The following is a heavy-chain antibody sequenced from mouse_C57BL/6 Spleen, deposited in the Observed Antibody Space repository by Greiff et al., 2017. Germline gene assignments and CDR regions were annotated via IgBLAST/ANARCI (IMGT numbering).Heavy chain of an antibody. V-gene: IGHV1-55*01. CDR3: ARCYGNPFFAMDC. D-gene: IGHD2-1*01. Sequence: VQLQQPGAELVKPGASVKMSCKASGYTFTSYWITWVKQRPGQGLEWIGDIYPGSGSTNYNEKFKSKATLTVDTSSSTAYMQLSSLTSEDSAVYYCARCYGNPFFAMDCWGQGPSVTASS. CDR1: GYTFTSYW. J-gene: IGHJ4*01. CDR2: IYPGSGST.